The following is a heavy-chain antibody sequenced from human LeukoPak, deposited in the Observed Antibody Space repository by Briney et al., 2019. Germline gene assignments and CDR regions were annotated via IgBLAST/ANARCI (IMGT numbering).Heavy chain of an antibody. CDR2: ISGDGGST. J-gene: IGHJ6*02. CDR3: AKENSAYYYGSGSYSQHYYYGMDV. CDR1: GFTFDDYS. V-gene: IGHV3-43*02. Sequence: GGSLRLSCAAAGFTFDDYSIHRVRQAPGKGLEWVSLISGDGGSTYYADSVKGRFTISRDNSKNSLYLQMNSLRTEDTALYYCAKENSAYYYGSGSYSQHYYYGMDVWGQGTTVTVSS. D-gene: IGHD3-10*01.